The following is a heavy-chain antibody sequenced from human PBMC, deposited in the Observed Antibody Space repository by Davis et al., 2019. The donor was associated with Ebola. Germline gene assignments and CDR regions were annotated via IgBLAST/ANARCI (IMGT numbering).Heavy chain of an antibody. CDR1: AGSVSSGSYY. CDR3: ARGYYYDSSGSYYYYYMDV. CDR2: IYYSGST. Sequence: MPSETLSLTCTVSAGSVSSGSYYWSWIRQPPGKGLEWIGYIYYSGSTNYNPSLKSRVTISVDTSKNQFSLKLSSVTAADTAVYYCARGYYYDSSGSYYYYYMDVWGKGTTVTVSS. D-gene: IGHD3-22*01. V-gene: IGHV4-61*01. J-gene: IGHJ6*03.